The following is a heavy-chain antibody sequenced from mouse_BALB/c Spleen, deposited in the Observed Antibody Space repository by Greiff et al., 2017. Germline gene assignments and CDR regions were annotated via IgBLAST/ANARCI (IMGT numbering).Heavy chain of an antibody. CDR3: ARFWMITTGSVYAMDY. J-gene: IGHJ4*01. V-gene: IGHV14-3*02. D-gene: IGHD2-4*01. CDR1: GFNIKDTY. Sequence: VQLKQSGAELVKPGASAKLSCTASGFNIKDTYMHWVKQRPEQGLEWIGRIDPANGNTKYDPKFQGKATITADTSSNTAYLQLSSLTSEDTAVYYCARFWMITTGSVYAMDYWGQGTSVTVSS. CDR2: IDPANGNT.